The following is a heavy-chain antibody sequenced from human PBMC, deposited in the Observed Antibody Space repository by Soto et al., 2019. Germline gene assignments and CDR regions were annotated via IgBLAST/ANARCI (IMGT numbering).Heavy chain of an antibody. CDR1: GGTFSSYT. V-gene: IGHV1-69*02. D-gene: IGHD3-10*01. J-gene: IGHJ4*02. CDR3: ARVNYGSGSYPDY. Sequence: QVQLVQSGAEVKKPGSSVKVSCKASGGTFSSYTISWVRQAPGQGLEWMGRIIPILGIANYAQKFQGRVTXTXDXXTSTAYMELSSLRSEDTAVYYCARVNYGSGSYPDYWGQGTLVTVSS. CDR2: IIPILGIA.